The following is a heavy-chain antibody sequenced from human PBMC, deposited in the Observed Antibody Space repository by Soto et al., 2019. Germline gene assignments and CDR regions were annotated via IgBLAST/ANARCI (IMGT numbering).Heavy chain of an antibody. V-gene: IGHV3-30*18. CDR2: ISYDAKHK. CDR1: GFTFSTYG. J-gene: IGHJ4*02. CDR3: AKGAVQDLWSGYYTLFDY. D-gene: IGHD3-3*01. Sequence: GGSLRLSCAASGFTFSTYGMHWVRQAPGKGLEWVAVISYDAKHKYYADSLKGRFTISRDNSKNTLYLQMNSLRAEDTAIYYCAKGAVQDLWSGYYTLFDYWGQGTLVTVSS.